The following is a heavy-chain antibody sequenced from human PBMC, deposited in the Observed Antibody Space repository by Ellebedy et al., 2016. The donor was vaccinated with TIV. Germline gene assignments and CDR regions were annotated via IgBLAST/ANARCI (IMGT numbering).Heavy chain of an antibody. D-gene: IGHD2-15*01. Sequence: SETLSLXCTVSGDSVSDPTSYWSWIRQSPEKGLEWIGNVYYIGTTDYNPSLKSRVTISVDTSKNRFSLKVTSVTAADTALYYCARHYPGGYPGGVWGKGTTVTVSS. J-gene: IGHJ6*04. V-gene: IGHV4-59*08. CDR2: VYYIGTT. CDR1: GDSVSDPTSY. CDR3: ARHYPGGYPGGV.